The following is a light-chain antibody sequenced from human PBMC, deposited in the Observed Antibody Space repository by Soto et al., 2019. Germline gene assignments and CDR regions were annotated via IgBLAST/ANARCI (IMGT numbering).Light chain of an antibody. J-gene: IGKJ5*01. Sequence: DIVMIQSPDSLAVSLGERATINCKSSQSVLYDSANNNYLAWYQQKPGQPPKLLIHWASSRESGVPERFSGSGSGTDFTLTISSLQAEDVAVYYCQQYYSTPLTFGQGTRLEIK. CDR3: QQYYSTPLT. CDR1: QSVLYDSANNNY. V-gene: IGKV4-1*01. CDR2: WAS.